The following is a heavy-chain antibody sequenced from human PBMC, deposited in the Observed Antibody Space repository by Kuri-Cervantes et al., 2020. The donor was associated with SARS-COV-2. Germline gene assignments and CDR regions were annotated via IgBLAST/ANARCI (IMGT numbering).Heavy chain of an antibody. CDR1: GGSFSGYY. CDR2: INHSGST. CDR3: ARENNDILTGYYNGWFDP. D-gene: IGHD3-9*01. Sequence: GSLRLSCAVYGGSFSGYYWSWIRQPPGKGLEWIGEINHSGSTNYNPSLKSRVTISVDTSKNQFSLKLSSVTAADTAVYYCARENNDILTGYYNGWFDPWGQETLVTVSS. J-gene: IGHJ5*02. V-gene: IGHV4-34*01.